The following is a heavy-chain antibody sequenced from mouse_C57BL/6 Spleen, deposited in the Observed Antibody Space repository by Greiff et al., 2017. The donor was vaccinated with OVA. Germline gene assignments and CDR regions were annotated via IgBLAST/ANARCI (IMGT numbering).Heavy chain of an antibody. D-gene: IGHD2-3*01. CDR2: ISSGGSYT. J-gene: IGHJ2*01. CDR3: ARQDGWDY. Sequence: EVQLVESGGDLVKPGGSLKLSCAASGFTFSSYGMSWVRQTPDKRLEWVATISSGGSYTYYPDSVKGRFTISRDNAKNTLYLQMSSLKSEDTAMYYCARQDGWDYWGQGTTLTVSS. CDR1: GFTFSSYG. V-gene: IGHV5-6*01.